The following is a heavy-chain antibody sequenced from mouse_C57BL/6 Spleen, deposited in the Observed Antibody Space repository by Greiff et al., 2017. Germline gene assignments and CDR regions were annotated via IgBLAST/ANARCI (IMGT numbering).Heavy chain of an antibody. CDR1: GYTFTDYE. V-gene: IGHV1-15*01. Sequence: VQRVESGAELVRPGASVTLSCKASGYTFTDYEMHWVKQTPVHGLEWIGAIDPETGGTAYNQKFKGKAILTADKSSSTAYMELRSLTSEDAAVYYCTRRDRYAMDYGGQGTSVTVSS. J-gene: IGHJ4*01. CDR3: TRRDRYAMDY. CDR2: IDPETGGT. D-gene: IGHD3-3*01.